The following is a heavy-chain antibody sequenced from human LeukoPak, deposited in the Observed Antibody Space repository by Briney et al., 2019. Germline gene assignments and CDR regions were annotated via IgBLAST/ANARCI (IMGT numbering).Heavy chain of an antibody. D-gene: IGHD2-2*01. CDR1: GFTFSSYW. V-gene: IGHV3-48*01. CDR3: ARLYQLLSPGYYYYYYMDV. CDR2: ISSSSSTI. J-gene: IGHJ6*03. Sequence: GGSLRLSCETSGFTFSSYWMTWVRQAPGKGLEWVSYISSSSSTIYYADSVKGRFTISRDNAKNSLYLQMNSLRAEDTAVYYCARLYQLLSPGYYYYYYMDVWGKGTTVTVSS.